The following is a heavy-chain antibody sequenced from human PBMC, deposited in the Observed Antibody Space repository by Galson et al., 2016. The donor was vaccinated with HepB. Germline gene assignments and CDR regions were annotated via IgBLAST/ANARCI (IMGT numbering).Heavy chain of an antibody. D-gene: IGHD6-19*01. J-gene: IGHJ4*02. CDR3: AASSGWWRLDF. CDR2: MHPSGQS. CDR1: VGSISSGNFF. Sequence: SETLSLTCTVSVGSISSGNFFWSWVRQVPGEGLEWIGEMHPSGQSNYNPSLKSRVSISVDRSKSQFSLELTSVTAADTAVYFCAASSGWWRLDFWGQGTLVPVSS. V-gene: IGHV4-39*07.